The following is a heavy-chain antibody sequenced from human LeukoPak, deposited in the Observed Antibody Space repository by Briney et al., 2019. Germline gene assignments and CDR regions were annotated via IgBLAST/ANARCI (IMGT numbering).Heavy chain of an antibody. CDR1: GVPFNNAW. D-gene: IGHD2-15*01. Sequence: GGSLRLSCAVSGVPFNNAWMSWVRQAPGKGLEWVGRIKGKSAGGTTDYAAPVKGRFTILKDDPENTLYLQMNSLTTEDTAVYYCTWLYSDAFNIWGQGTMVTVSS. CDR2: IKGKSAGGTT. CDR3: TWLYSDAFNI. V-gene: IGHV3-15*01. J-gene: IGHJ3*02.